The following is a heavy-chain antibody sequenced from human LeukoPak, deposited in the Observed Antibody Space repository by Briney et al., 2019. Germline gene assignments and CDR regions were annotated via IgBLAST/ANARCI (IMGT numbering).Heavy chain of an antibody. CDR3: ARVSPVSYYDILTGYYSGGYFDY. V-gene: IGHV1-2*04. CDR2: INPNSGGT. D-gene: IGHD3-9*01. Sequence: ASVKVSCKASGYTFTGYYMHWVRQAPGQGLEWMGWINPNSGGTNYAQKFQGWVTMTRDTSISTAYMELSRLRSDDTAVYYRARVSPVSYYDILTGYYSGGYFDYWGQGTLVTVSS. J-gene: IGHJ4*02. CDR1: GYTFTGYY.